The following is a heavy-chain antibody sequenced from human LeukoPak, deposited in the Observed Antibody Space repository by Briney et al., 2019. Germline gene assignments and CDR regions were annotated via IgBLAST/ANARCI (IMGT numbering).Heavy chain of an antibody. CDR3: ARLVAPGSLEDWFDP. J-gene: IGHJ5*02. Sequence: SETLSLTCTVSGGSMSSAYWSWLRQSPGKGLEWIGYAYYTGDNNYNPSLKSRVTILVDTSKRQFSLKMRSVTAADTAIYYCARLVAPGSLEDWFDPWGQETLVTVSS. CDR2: AYYTGDN. D-gene: IGHD1-26*01. V-gene: IGHV4-59*01. CDR1: GGSMSSAY.